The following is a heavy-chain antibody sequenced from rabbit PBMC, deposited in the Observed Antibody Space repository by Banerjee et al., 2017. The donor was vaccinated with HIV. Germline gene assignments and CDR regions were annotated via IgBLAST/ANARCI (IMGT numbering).Heavy chain of an antibody. CDR1: GLDFSSGYY. D-gene: IGHD2-1*01. J-gene: IGHJ3*01. CDR2: INTGSAGTT. CDR3: ARNYGGYLYRLDL. V-gene: IGHV1S40*01. Sequence: QSLVEYGGDLVQPEGSLTLTCKASGLDFSSGYYMCWVRQAPGKGLEWIGCINTGSAGTTYYASWAKGRFTISKTSTTVTLQMTSLTAADTATYFCARNYGGYLYRLDLRGPGTLVTVS.